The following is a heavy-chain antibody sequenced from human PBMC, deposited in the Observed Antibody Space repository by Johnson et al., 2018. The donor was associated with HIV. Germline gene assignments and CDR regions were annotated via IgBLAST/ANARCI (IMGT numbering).Heavy chain of an antibody. CDR3: AKDTKYSSGWYGGAFDI. V-gene: IGHV3-9*01. CDR2: ISWNSGSI. CDR1: GFSFDDYG. D-gene: IGHD6-19*01. Sequence: VQLVESGGGLVQPGRSLRLSCAASGFSFDDYGMHWIRQAPGKGLEWVSRISWNSGSIGYADSVTCRFTISRDNAKNSLYLQMNSLRAEDTALYYCAKDTKYSSGWYGGAFDIWGQGTMVTVSS. J-gene: IGHJ3*02.